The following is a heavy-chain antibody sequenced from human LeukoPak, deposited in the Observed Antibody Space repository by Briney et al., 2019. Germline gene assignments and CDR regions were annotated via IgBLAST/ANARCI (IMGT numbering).Heavy chain of an antibody. V-gene: IGHV4-4*02. CDR3: ARQGFDSGWSYFDS. CDR1: GGSISSSNW. Sequence: SGTLSLTCAVSGGSISSSNWWSWVRQPPGKRLEWIGEIYHSGSTNNNPSLKSRVTMSVDTSKNQFSLKLTSVTAADTAVYYCARQGFDSGWSYFDSWGQGTLVTVSS. J-gene: IGHJ4*02. CDR2: IYHSGST. D-gene: IGHD6-19*01.